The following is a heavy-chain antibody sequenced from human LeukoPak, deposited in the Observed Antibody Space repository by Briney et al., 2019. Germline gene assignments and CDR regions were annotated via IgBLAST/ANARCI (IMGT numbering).Heavy chain of an antibody. V-gene: IGHV7-4-1*02. CDR2: INPNTGNP. D-gene: IGHD3-16*02. J-gene: IGHJ4*02. CDR3: ARAFQSLGGLSLPDY. CDR1: GGTFSSYA. Sequence: ASVKVSCKASGGTFSSYAISWVRQAPGQGLEWMGWINPNTGNPTYAQGFTGRFVFSLDTSASTAYLQISSLKAEDTAVYYCARAFQSLGGLSLPDYWGQGTLVTVSS.